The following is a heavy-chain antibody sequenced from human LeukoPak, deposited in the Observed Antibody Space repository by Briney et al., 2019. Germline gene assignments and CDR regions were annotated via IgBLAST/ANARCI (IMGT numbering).Heavy chain of an antibody. V-gene: IGHV4-38-2*02. CDR1: GYSISSGYY. CDR3: ARPYSGSYFDY. D-gene: IGHD1-26*01. CDR2: IHHSGST. J-gene: IGHJ4*02. Sequence: SETLSLTCTVSGYSISSGYYWGWIRQPPGKGLEWIGSIHHSGSTYYNPSLKSRVTISVDTSKNQFSLKLSSVTAADTAVYYCARPYSGSYFDYWGQGTLVTVSS.